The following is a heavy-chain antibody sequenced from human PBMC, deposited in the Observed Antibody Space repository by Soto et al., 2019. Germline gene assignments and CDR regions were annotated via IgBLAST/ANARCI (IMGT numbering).Heavy chain of an antibody. D-gene: IGHD4-17*01. CDR2: IYSGGST. Sequence: GGSLRLSCAASGFTVSSNYMSWVRQAPGKGLEWVSVIYSGGSTYYADSVKGRFTISRDNSKNTLYLQMNSLRAEDTALYYCAREARDYGDTDYYYYMDVWGKGTTVTVSS. CDR3: AREARDYGDTDYYYYMDV. CDR1: GFTVSSNY. J-gene: IGHJ6*03. V-gene: IGHV3-66*01.